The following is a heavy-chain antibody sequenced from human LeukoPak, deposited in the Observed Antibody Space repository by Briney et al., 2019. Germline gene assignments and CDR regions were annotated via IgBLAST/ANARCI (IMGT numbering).Heavy chain of an antibody. J-gene: IGHJ4*02. CDR1: GFTFTSSA. CDR2: IVVGSGNT. D-gene: IGHD2-2*01. V-gene: IGHV1-58*02. CDR3: ARVRVPAAIDEPFDY. Sequence: ASVKVSCKASGFTFTSSAMQWVRQARGQRLEWIGWIVVGSGNTNYAQKFQERVTITRDMSTSTAYMELSRLRSDDTAVYYCARVRVPAAIDEPFDYWGQGTLVTVSS.